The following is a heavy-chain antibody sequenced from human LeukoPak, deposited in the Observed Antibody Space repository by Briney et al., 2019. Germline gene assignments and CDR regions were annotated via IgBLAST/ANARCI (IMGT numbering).Heavy chain of an antibody. V-gene: IGHV1-18*01. CDR2: ISAYNGNT. J-gene: IGHJ4*02. Sequence: EASVKVSCKASGYTFTTYGISWVRQAPGQGLQWMGWISAYNGNTNYAQKLQDRVTMTTDTSTSTAYMELRSLRSDDTAVYYCARDPDEMIVATTFDYWGQGTLVTVSS. D-gene: IGHD5-12*01. CDR3: ARDPDEMIVATTFDY. CDR1: GYTFTTYG.